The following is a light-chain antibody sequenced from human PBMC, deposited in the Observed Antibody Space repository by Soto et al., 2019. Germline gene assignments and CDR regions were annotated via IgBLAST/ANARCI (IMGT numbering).Light chain of an antibody. CDR1: QSVSSH. J-gene: IGKJ5*01. CDR3: QQRNVWPPVT. CDR2: GAS. V-gene: IGKV3-15*01. Sequence: EIVLTQSPATLSVSPGGGATLSCRASQSVSSHLAWYQQKPGQGPRLLIFGASTRAAGIPARFSGSGSGTDFTLTISSLEPEDSAVYYCQQRNVWPPVTFGQGTRLEIK.